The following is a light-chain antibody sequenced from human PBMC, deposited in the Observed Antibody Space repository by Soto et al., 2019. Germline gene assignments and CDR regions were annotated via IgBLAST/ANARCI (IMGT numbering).Light chain of an antibody. V-gene: IGLV3-1*01. J-gene: IGLJ3*02. Sequence: SYELSQPPSVSVSPGQTATITCSGDGLGNKFVCWYQHKPGQSPVLVIYQDYKRPAGIPERFSGSNSGNTATLTISGTQAMDEADYYCQAWDSSSVVFGGGTKLTDL. CDR1: GLGNKF. CDR2: QDY. CDR3: QAWDSSSVV.